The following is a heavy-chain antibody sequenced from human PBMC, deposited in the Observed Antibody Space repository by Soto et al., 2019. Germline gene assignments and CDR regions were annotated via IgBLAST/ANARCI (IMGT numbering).Heavy chain of an antibody. J-gene: IGHJ4*02. V-gene: IGHV4-59*08. Sequence: PWETLSLSCTVSGGSISSYYWSWIRQPPGKGLEWIGYIYSSGSTNYNPSVKSRVTISVDTSKNQFSLKLSSVTAADTAVYYCARRDIVATMQIDYWGQGTLVTVSS. CDR3: ARRDIVATMQIDY. CDR2: IYSSGST. CDR1: GGSISSYY. D-gene: IGHD5-12*01.